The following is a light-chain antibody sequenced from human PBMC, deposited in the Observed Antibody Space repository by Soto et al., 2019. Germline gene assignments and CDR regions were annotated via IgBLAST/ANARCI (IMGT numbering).Light chain of an antibody. CDR3: QQRRNWLFT. J-gene: IGKJ2*01. V-gene: IGKV3-11*01. CDR1: QSVSRN. Sequence: EIVLTQSPATLSLSPGERATLSCRASQSVSRNLAWYQQKRGQAPRLLIYDASKRATGIPARFSGSGSGTDFTLTISSLEPEDFAVYYCQQRRNWLFTFGQGTKLEIK. CDR2: DAS.